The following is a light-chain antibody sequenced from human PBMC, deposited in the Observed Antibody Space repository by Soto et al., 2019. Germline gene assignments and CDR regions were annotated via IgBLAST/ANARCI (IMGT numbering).Light chain of an antibody. V-gene: IGKV1-9*01. CDR3: QQLNNYPFT. CDR1: QGISSY. Sequence: DIQLTQSPSFLSASVGDRVTITCRASQGISSYLAWYQQKPGKAPNLLIYAASTLQSGVPSRFSGSGSGTDSTLTISSLQPDDFATYYCQQLNNYPFTFGPGTKVDIK. CDR2: AAS. J-gene: IGKJ3*01.